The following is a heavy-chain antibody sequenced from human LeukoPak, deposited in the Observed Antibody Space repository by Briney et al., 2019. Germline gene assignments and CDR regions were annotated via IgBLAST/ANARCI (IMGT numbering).Heavy chain of an antibody. J-gene: IGHJ6*03. CDR2: ISSSSSYI. CDR1: GFTFSSYS. D-gene: IGHD6-6*01. V-gene: IGHV3-21*04. CDR3: ARLRSSSFYYYYMDV. Sequence: GGSLRLSCAASGFTFSSYSMNWVRQAPGKGLEWVSSISSSSSYIYYADSVKGRFTISRDNAKNSLYLQMNSLRAEDTAVYYCARLRSSSFYYYYMDVWGKGTTVTVSS.